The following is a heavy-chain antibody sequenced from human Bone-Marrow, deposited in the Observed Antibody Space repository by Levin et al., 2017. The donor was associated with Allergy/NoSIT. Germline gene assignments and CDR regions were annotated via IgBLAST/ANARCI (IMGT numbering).Heavy chain of an antibody. D-gene: IGHD5-24*01. V-gene: IGHV4-59*08. CDR3: ARLEMATIEGYYYFDY. CDR1: GGSISSSY. CDR2: IYYSGST. J-gene: IGHJ4*02. Sequence: SQTLSLTCTVSGGSISSSYWSWIRQPPGKGLEWIGYIYYSGSTNYNPSLKSRVTISVDTSKNQFSLKLSSVTAADTAVYYCARLEMATIEGYYYFDYWGQGTLVTVSS.